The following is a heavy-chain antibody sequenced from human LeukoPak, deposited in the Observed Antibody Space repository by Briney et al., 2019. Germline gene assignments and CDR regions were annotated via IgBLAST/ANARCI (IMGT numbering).Heavy chain of an antibody. CDR1: GVSISSYF. J-gene: IGHJ4*02. CDR3: ARDQYYYDSSGTLTLDY. D-gene: IGHD3-22*01. V-gene: IGHV4-4*07. Sequence: SETLSLTCTVSGVSISSYFWSWIRQPAGKGLEWIGRIHTRGSTNYNPSLKSRVTMSVDTSKNQFSLKLSSVTAADTAVYYCARDQYYYDSSGTLTLDYWGQGTLVTVSS. CDR2: IHTRGST.